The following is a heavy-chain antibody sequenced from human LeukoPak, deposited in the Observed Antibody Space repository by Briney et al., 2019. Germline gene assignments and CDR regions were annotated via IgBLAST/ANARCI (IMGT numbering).Heavy chain of an antibody. Sequence: GESLRLSCAASGFTFSSYMMTWVRQAPGKGLEWVSGINWNGGSTGYADSVKGRFTISRDNAKNSLYLQMNSLRAEDTALYYCARAGGVVIAGPFDYWGQGTLVTVSS. CDR1: GFTFSSYM. CDR2: INWNGGST. CDR3: ARAGGVVIAGPFDY. D-gene: IGHD3-3*01. J-gene: IGHJ4*02. V-gene: IGHV3-20*04.